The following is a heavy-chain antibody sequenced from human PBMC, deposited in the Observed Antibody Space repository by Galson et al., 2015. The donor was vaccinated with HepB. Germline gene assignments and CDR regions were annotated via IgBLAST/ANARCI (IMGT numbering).Heavy chain of an antibody. J-gene: IGHJ3*02. Sequence: SVKVSCKASGYTFTSYGISWVRQAPGQGPEWMGWISAYNGNTNYAQKLQGRVTMTTDTSTSTAYMELRSLRSDDTAVYYCARYLAGAYYYAPPRAFDIWGQGTMVTVSS. CDR2: ISAYNGNT. CDR1: GYTFTSYG. D-gene: IGHD3-10*01. V-gene: IGHV1-18*04. CDR3: ARYLAGAYYYAPPRAFDI.